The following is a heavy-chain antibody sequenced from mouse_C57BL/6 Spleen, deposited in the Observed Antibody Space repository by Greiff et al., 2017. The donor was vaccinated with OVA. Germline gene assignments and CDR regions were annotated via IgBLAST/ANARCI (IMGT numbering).Heavy chain of an antibody. D-gene: IGHD2-4*01. V-gene: IGHV5-17*01. J-gene: IGHJ4*01. CDR3: ARDDYGAMDY. Sequence: EVQGVESGGGLVKPGGSLKLSCAASGFTFSDYGMHWVRQAPEQGLEWVAYISSGSSTIYYADTVKGRFTISRDNAKNTLFLQMTSLRSEDAAMYYGARDDYGAMDYWGQGTSVTVSS. CDR1: GFTFSDYG. CDR2: ISSGSSTI.